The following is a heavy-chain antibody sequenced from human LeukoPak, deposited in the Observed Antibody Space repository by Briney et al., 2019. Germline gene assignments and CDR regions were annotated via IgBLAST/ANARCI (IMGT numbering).Heavy chain of an antibody. V-gene: IGHV1-2*02. Sequence: ASVKVSCKASGYTFTGYYMHWVRQAPGQGLEWMGWINPNSGGTNYAQKFKGRVTMTRDTSISTAYMELSRLRSDDTAVYYCARVRGITGTNFWFDPWGQGTLVTVSS. D-gene: IGHD1-7*01. CDR3: ARVRGITGTNFWFDP. CDR1: GYTFTGYY. CDR2: INPNSGGT. J-gene: IGHJ5*02.